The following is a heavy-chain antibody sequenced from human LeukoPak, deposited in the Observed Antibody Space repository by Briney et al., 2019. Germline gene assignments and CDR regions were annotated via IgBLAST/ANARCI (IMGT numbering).Heavy chain of an antibody. J-gene: IGHJ4*02. V-gene: IGHV1-18*01. CDR3: ARALYYDSSGYYVNYFDY. D-gene: IGHD3-22*01. CDR2: ISAYNGNT. CDR1: GYTFTSYG. Sequence: ASVKVSCKASGYTFTSYGISWVRQAPGQGLEWMGWISAYNGNTNYAQKLQGRVTMTTDTSTSTAYMELRSLRSDDTAVYYCARALYYDSSGYYVNYFDYWGQGTLVAVSS.